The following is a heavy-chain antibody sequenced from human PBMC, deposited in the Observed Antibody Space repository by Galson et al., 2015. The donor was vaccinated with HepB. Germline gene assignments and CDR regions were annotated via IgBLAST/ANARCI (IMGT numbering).Heavy chain of an antibody. D-gene: IGHD3-22*01. Sequence: SVKVSCKASGYTFTSYGISWARQAPGQGLEWMGWISAYNGNTNYAQKLQGRVTMTTDTSTSTAYMELRSLRSDDTAVYYCARVGEYYYDSSGYYYVFDIWGQGTMVTVSS. CDR3: ARVGEYYYDSSGYYYVFDI. CDR1: GYTFTSYG. J-gene: IGHJ3*02. CDR2: ISAYNGNT. V-gene: IGHV1-18*01.